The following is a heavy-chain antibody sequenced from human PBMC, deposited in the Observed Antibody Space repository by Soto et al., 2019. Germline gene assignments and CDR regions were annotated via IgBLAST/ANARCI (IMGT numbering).Heavy chain of an antibody. V-gene: IGHV4-59*08. J-gene: IGHJ4*02. D-gene: IGHD6-13*01. CDR1: GGSFRPYF. CDR3: ARQGPSRPFDY. Sequence: SETLSLTCSVSGGSFRPYFWSWIRQSPAMGLEWIGYIYYDGNTKYNPSLKSRVTISIDTSKNQFSLSLISVTAADTAVYYCARQGPSRPFDYWGQGALVTVSS. CDR2: IYYDGNT.